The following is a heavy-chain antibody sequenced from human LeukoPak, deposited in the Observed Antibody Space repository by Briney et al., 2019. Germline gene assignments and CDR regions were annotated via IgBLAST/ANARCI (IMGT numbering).Heavy chain of an antibody. J-gene: IGHJ4*02. V-gene: IGHV3-74*01. Sequence: GGSLRLSCAASGFTFSNYWMHWVRQVPGKGLLWVSRINDDGSATFYADFVKRRFTISRDNAKNTLFLQINSLRAEDTAVYYCAREILAPGKTHDYWGQGTLVTVSS. CDR2: INDDGSAT. CDR3: AREILAPGKTHDY. CDR1: GFTFSNYW.